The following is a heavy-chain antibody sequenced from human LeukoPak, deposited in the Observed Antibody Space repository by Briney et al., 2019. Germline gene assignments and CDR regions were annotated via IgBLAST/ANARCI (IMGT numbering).Heavy chain of an antibody. D-gene: IGHD2-15*01. CDR3: AKGTVVVAATDSWDY. J-gene: IGHJ4*02. CDR2: ISGSGGST. CDR1: GFTFSSYS. V-gene: IGHV3-23*01. Sequence: GGSLRLSCAASGFTFSSYSMNWVRQAPGKGLEWVSAISGSGGSTYYADSVKGRFTISRDNSKNTLYLQMNSLRAEDTAVYYCAKGTVVVAATDSWDYWGQGTLVTVSS.